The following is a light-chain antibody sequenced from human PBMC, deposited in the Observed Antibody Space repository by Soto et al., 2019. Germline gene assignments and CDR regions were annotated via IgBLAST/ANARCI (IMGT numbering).Light chain of an antibody. CDR3: QQRSNWPGT. CDR1: QSVSSY. J-gene: IGKJ3*01. Sequence: EIVLTQSPATLSLSPGERATLSCRASQSVSSYLAWYQQKPGQAPRLLIYDASNRATGIPARFSGSGSGTDFPLTISSLEPEDFAVYYCQQRSNWPGTFGPGTKVEIK. CDR2: DAS. V-gene: IGKV3-11*01.